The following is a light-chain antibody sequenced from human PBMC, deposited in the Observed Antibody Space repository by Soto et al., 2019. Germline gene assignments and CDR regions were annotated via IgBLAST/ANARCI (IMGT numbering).Light chain of an antibody. CDR3: QQRSNWPPQYT. V-gene: IGKV3-11*01. J-gene: IGKJ2*01. CDR1: QSVSSY. CDR2: DAS. Sequence: EIVLTQSTATLSLSPGERATLSCRASQSVSSYLAWYQQKPGQAPRLLIYDASNRTTAIPARFSGSGSGTDFTLTISSLGPEDFAVYYCQQRSNWPPQYTFGQGTKLEIK.